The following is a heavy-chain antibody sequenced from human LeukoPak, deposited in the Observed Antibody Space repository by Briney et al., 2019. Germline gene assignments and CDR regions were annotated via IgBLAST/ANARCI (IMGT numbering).Heavy chain of an antibody. V-gene: IGHV3-13*04. CDR3: ARATSDYNFDY. D-gene: IGHD4-11*01. CDR1: GFTFSYYD. Sequence: PGGSLRLSCATSGFTFSYYDMHWVRPATGKGLEWVSGIGTPGDTYYPDSVKGRFTISRENAKSSLYLQMNSLRAGDTAVYYCARATSDYNFDYWGQGTLVTVSS. J-gene: IGHJ4*02. CDR2: IGTPGDT.